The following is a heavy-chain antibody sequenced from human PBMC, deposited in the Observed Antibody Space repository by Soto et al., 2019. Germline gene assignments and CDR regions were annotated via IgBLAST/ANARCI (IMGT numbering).Heavy chain of an antibody. J-gene: IGHJ6*02. V-gene: IGHV1-69*12. CDR3: ARVEAVAGLYNYHGLDV. CDR2: IVPIFGTT. Sequence: QVQLVQSGAEVKKPGSSVKVSCKVSGGTFSNYAIDWVRLAPGHGLEWMGGIVPIFGTTYYTQKFQGRATIIADDSTTTAYLENSSLRSEDTAIYYCARVEAVAGLYNYHGLDVWGQGTAVTVSS. CDR1: GGTFSNYA. D-gene: IGHD6-19*01.